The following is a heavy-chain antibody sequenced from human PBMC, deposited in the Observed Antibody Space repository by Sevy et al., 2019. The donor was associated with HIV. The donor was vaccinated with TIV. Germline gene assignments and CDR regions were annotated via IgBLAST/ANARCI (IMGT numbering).Heavy chain of an antibody. J-gene: IGHJ6*04. D-gene: IGHD3-10*01. Sequence: SETLSLTCTVSGGSISSYYWSWIRQPPGKGLEWIGYIYYSGSTNYNPSLKSRVTISEDTSKNQFSLKLSSMTAADTAGYYCGRDLGSGSYYNGYYYYSGKHVWGEGTTITVSS. CDR2: IYYSGST. CDR1: GGSISSYY. V-gene: IGHV4-59*13. CDR3: GRDLGSGSYYNGYYYYSGKHV.